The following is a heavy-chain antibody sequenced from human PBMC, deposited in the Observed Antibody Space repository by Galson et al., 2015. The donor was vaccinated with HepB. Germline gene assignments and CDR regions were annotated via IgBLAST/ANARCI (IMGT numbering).Heavy chain of an antibody. Sequence: SLRLSCAASGFTLDTYDMTWVRQAPGKGLDWVSSISGNDGRTYYADSVKGRFTISSDVSKNTLSPQMHSLRADDTAVYYCARVGGAYYYDISGALLGFWGQGTLVSVSA. D-gene: IGHD3-22*01. V-gene: IGHV3-23*01. CDR1: GFTLDTYD. CDR3: ARVGGAYYYDISGALLGF. J-gene: IGHJ4*02. CDR2: ISGNDGRT.